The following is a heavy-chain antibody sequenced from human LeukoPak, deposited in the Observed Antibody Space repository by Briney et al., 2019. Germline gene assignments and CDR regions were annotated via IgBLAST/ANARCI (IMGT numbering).Heavy chain of an antibody. CDR3: AREGPVGTDGF. D-gene: IGHD5-24*01. Sequence: SVKVSCKASGGSFSSYGISWVRQAPGQGLEWMGGRVPILGPTNLAQKFQGRLTITADESMSTAYMELNGLSVEDTAVYYCAREGPVGTDGFWGQGTLVTVSS. V-gene: IGHV1-69*13. CDR1: GGSFSSYG. CDR2: RVPILGPT. J-gene: IGHJ1*01.